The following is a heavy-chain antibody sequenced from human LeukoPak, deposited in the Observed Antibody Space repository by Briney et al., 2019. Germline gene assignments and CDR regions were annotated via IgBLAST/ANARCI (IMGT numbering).Heavy chain of an antibody. V-gene: IGHV3-30*18. CDR2: ISYDGSNK. CDR1: GFTLSSYG. J-gene: IGHJ4*02. CDR3: AKDAGRRDGYAPGDY. Sequence: PGRSLRLSCAASGFTLSSYGMHWVRQAPGKGLEWTAIISYDGSNKYYVDSVKGRFTISRDNSKNTLYLQMNSLRAEDTAVYYCAKDAGRRDGYAPGDYWGRGTLVTVSS. D-gene: IGHD5-24*01.